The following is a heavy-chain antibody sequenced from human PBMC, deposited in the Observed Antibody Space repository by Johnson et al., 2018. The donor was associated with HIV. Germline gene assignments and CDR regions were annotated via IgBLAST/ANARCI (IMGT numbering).Heavy chain of an antibody. V-gene: IGHV3-30*04. CDR2: ISYDGSNK. D-gene: IGHD2/OR15-2a*01. Sequence: QVQLVESGGGVVQPGRSLRLSCAASGFTFSSYAMHWVRQAPGKGLEWVAVISYDGSNKYYADSVKGRFTISRDNSKNTLYLQMNSLRAEDTAVYYCAKNSAAFDIRGQGTMVTVSS. CDR1: GFTFSSYA. CDR3: AKNSAAFDI. J-gene: IGHJ3*02.